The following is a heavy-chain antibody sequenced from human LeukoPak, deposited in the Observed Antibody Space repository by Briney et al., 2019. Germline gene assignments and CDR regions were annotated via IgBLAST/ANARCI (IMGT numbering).Heavy chain of an antibody. Sequence: KSSETLSLTCTVSGGSISSYYWSWIRQPPGKGLEWIGYIYYSGSTNYNPSLKSRVTISVDTSKNQFSLKLSSVTAADTAVYYCARERFAIRPERYNWFDPWGQGTLVTVSS. CDR2: IYYSGST. CDR3: ARERFAIRPERYNWFDP. V-gene: IGHV4-59*12. D-gene: IGHD1-1*01. CDR1: GGSISSYY. J-gene: IGHJ5*02.